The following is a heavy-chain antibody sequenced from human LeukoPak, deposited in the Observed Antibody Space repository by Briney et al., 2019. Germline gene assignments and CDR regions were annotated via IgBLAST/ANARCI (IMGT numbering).Heavy chain of an antibody. CDR2: ISGSGGSK. CDR1: GFTFSSYA. Sequence: PGGSLRLSCAASGFTFSSYAMSWVRQAPGKGLEWVSAISGSGGSKYYADSVKGRFTISRDNSKYTLYLQMNSLRAEDTALYYCAKDSQWLVCYDYWGQGTLVTVSS. CDR3: AKDSQWLVCYDY. D-gene: IGHD6-19*01. V-gene: IGHV3-23*01. J-gene: IGHJ4*02.